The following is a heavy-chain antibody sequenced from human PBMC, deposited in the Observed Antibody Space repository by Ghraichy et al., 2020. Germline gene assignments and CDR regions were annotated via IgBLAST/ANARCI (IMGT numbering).Heavy chain of an antibody. CDR2: ISSGSSSI. CDR3: ARDREPDITRRYFDY. J-gene: IGHJ4*02. CDR1: GFIFSSYS. D-gene: IGHD3-10*01. Sequence: GGFLRLSCVASGFIFSSYSMNWVRQAPGKGLEWVSSISSGSSSIYYADSVKGRFTISRDNAKNSVYLQMNSLRAEDTAVYYCARDREPDITRRYFDYWGQGTLVTVSS. V-gene: IGHV3-21*01.